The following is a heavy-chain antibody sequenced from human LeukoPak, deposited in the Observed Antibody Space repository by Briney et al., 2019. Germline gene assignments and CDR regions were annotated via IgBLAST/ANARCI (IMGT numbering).Heavy chain of an antibody. Sequence: GASVKVSCKASGYNFTSYGISWVRQAPGQGLEWMGWISAYNGNTNYAQKLQGRVTMTTDTSTSTAYMELRSLRSDDTAVYYCARDWSFGSGSYNNWFDPWGQGTLVTVSS. D-gene: IGHD3-10*01. CDR1: GYNFTSYG. CDR3: ARDWSFGSGSYNNWFDP. CDR2: ISAYNGNT. V-gene: IGHV1-18*04. J-gene: IGHJ5*02.